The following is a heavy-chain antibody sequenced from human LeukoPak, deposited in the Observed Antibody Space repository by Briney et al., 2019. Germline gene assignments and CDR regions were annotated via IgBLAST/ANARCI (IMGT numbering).Heavy chain of an antibody. J-gene: IGHJ4*02. CDR1: GGTFSSYA. V-gene: IGHV1-69*05. CDR2: IIPIFGTA. Sequence: ASVKVSCKASGGTFSSYAISWVRQAPGQGLVWMGGIIPIFGTANYAQKFQGRVTITTDESTSTAYMELSSLRSEDTAVYYCARVDSSYYFDYWGQGTLATVSS. CDR3: ARVDSSYYFDY. D-gene: IGHD3-22*01.